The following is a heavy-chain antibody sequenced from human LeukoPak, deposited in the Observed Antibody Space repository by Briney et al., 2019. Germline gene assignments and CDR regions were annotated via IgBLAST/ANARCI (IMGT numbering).Heavy chain of an antibody. CDR1: GGSFSGYY. CDR3: ARGLAVGL. V-gene: IGHV4-34*01. CDR2: INHSGST. J-gene: IGHJ4*02. Sequence: PSETLSLTCAVYGGSFSGYYWSWIRQPPGKGLEWIGEINHSGSTNYNPSLKSRVTISVDTSKNQFSLKLSSVTAADTAVYYCARGLAVGLWGQGTLVTVSS.